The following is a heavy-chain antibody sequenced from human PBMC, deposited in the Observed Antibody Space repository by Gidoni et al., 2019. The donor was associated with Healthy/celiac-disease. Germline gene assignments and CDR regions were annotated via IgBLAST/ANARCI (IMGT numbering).Heavy chain of an antibody. CDR1: GGTFSSYA. D-gene: IGHD1-26*01. V-gene: IGHV1-69*01. CDR2: IIPSVGTA. J-gene: IGHJ4*02. CDR3: ARGRGGSYSVYFDY. Sequence: QVQLVQSGAEVKKPGSSVTVSCKASGGTFSSYAISWVRQAPGQGLEWMGGIIPSVGTANYAQKFQGRVTITADEATSTAYMELSSLRSEDTAVYYCARGRGGSYSVYFDYWGQGTLVTVSS.